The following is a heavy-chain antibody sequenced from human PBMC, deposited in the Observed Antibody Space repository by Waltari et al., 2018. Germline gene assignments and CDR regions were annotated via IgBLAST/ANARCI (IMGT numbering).Heavy chain of an antibody. V-gene: IGHV1-69*01. D-gene: IGHD2-2*01. CDR2: IIPIFGTA. Sequence: QVQLVQSGAEVKKPGSSVTVSCKASGGTFSSYAISWVRPAPGQGLEWRGGIIPIFGTANYVQKFQGRVTITADESTSTAYMELSSLRSEDTAVYYCARGSSVVPVPRRDYYYYYMDVWGKGTTVTVSS. CDR1: GGTFSSYA. J-gene: IGHJ6*03. CDR3: ARGSSVVPVPRRDYYYYYMDV.